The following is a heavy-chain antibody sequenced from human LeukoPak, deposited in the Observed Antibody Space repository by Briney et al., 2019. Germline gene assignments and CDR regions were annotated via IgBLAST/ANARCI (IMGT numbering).Heavy chain of an antibody. Sequence: PGGSLRPFCVSSGTIVSTSYMQWVRQAPGKGLEGVSILYMNENTYYADSVKGRFTISRDSSRNTLFLQMSSLRAEDTAVYYCVREDLGIEYWGQGTLVTVSP. CDR1: GTIVSTSY. CDR3: VREDLGIEY. D-gene: IGHD3/OR15-3a*01. CDR2: LYMNENT. V-gene: IGHV3-53*01. J-gene: IGHJ4*02.